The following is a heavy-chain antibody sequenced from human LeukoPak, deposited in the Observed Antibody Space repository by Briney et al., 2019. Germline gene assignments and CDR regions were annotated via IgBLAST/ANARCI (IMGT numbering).Heavy chain of an antibody. V-gene: IGHV4-39*07. J-gene: IGHJ4*02. Sequence: PSETLSLTCTVSGGSISSSSYYWGWIRQPPGKGLEWIGSIYYSGSTYYNPSLKSRVTISVDTSKNQFSLKLSSVTAADTAVYYCARLMITFGGVDFDYWGQGTLVTVSS. CDR3: ARLMITFGGVDFDY. D-gene: IGHD3-16*01. CDR2: IYYSGST. CDR1: GGSISSSSYY.